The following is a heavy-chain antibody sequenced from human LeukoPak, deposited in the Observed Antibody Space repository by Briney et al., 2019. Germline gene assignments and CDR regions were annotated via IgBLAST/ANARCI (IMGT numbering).Heavy chain of an antibody. Sequence: SETLSLTCSVSGGSISGYYWSWIRQPPGKGLEWIGSIYHSGSTYYNPSLKSRVTISVDTSKNQFSLKLSSVTAADTAVYYCAGRPDASGSYSLDYWGQGTLVTVSS. J-gene: IGHJ4*02. CDR2: IYHSGST. CDR3: AGRPDASGSYSLDY. CDR1: GGSISGYY. V-gene: IGHV4-59*06. D-gene: IGHD3-10*01.